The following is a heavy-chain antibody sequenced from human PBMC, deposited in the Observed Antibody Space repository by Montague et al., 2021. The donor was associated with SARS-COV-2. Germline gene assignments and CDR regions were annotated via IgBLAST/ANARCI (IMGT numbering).Heavy chain of an antibody. CDR2: MHFTGKT. J-gene: IGHJ4*02. Sequence: SETLSLTCSVSGDAITNHYWSWIRQPAGKGLEWIGRMHFTGKTNFSPFFSSRLTMSADTSKNQFSLKLTSVTAADTAIYFCARDRFDFGAGRQGTIDFWGQGTLVTVSS. V-gene: IGHV4-4*07. CDR3: ARDRFDFGAGRQGTIDF. CDR1: GDAITNHY. D-gene: IGHD3-10*01.